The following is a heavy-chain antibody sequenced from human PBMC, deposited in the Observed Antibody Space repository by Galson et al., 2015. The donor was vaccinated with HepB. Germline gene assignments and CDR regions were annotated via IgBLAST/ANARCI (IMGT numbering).Heavy chain of an antibody. CDR1: GYTFTGYY. CDR3: AGYDSSGYFVDP. V-gene: IGHV1-2*06. CDR2: INPNSGGT. Sequence: SVKVSCKASGYTFTGYYIHWVRQAPGQGLGWMGRINPNSGGTNYAQKFQGRVTMTRDTSISIAYMELSRLRSDDTAVYYCAGYDSSGYFVDPWGQGTLVTVSS. D-gene: IGHD3-22*01. J-gene: IGHJ5*02.